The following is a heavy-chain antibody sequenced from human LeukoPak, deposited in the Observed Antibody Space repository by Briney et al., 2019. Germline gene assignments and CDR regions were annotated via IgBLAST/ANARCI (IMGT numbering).Heavy chain of an antibody. CDR3: ARGPFGYSGYDYMDV. Sequence: ASVKVSCKASGGTLSSYAISWVRQAPGQGLEWMGGIIPIFGTANYAQRFQGRVTITTDESTSTAYMELSSLRSEDTAVYYCARGPFGYSGYDYMDVWGKGTTVTVSS. J-gene: IGHJ6*03. D-gene: IGHD5-12*01. V-gene: IGHV1-69*05. CDR1: GGTLSSYA. CDR2: IIPIFGTA.